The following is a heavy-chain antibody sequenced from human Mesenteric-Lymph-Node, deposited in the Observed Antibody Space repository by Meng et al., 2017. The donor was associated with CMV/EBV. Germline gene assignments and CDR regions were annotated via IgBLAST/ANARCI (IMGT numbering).Heavy chain of an antibody. V-gene: IGHV1-24*01. CDR3: ARGPYCSSTSRPHWFDP. J-gene: IGHJ5*02. Sequence: ASVKVSCKVSGDTLTELSMHWVRQAPGKGLEWMGTFEAEDGETGYAQKFQDRVIMTEDTSTNTAYMELSSLRSEDTAVYYCARGPYCSSTSRPHWFDPWGQGTLVTVSS. D-gene: IGHD2-2*01. CDR2: FEAEDGET. CDR1: GDTLTELS.